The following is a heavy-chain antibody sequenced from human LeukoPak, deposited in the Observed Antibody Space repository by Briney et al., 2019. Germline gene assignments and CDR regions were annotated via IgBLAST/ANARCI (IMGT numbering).Heavy chain of an antibody. V-gene: IGHV3-15*01. J-gene: IGHJ4*02. D-gene: IGHD2-8*01. Sequence: PGGSLRLSCAASGFTFSNAWMGWVRQAPGKGLEWVGRIKSKTDGGTTDYAAPVKGRFTISRDDSKNTLYLQMNSLKTEDTAVYYCTTDTPLCTNGVCNFDYWGQGTLVTVSS. CDR1: GFTFSNAW. CDR3: TTDTPLCTNGVCNFDY. CDR2: IKSKTDGGTT.